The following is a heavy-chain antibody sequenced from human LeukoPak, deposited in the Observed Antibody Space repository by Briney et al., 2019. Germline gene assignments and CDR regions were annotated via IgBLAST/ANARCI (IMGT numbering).Heavy chain of an antibody. CDR1: GFTFSSYA. J-gene: IGHJ4*02. CDR2: ISSNGGST. D-gene: IGHD4-17*01. Sequence: GGTLSLSCAASGFTFSSYALHWIRQAPGKGLEYVSAISSNGGSTYYANSVKGRFTISRDNSKNTLYLQMGSLRAVDMAVYYWARESAYGDYEDYWGQGTLVTVSS. V-gene: IGHV3-64*01. CDR3: ARESAYGDYEDY.